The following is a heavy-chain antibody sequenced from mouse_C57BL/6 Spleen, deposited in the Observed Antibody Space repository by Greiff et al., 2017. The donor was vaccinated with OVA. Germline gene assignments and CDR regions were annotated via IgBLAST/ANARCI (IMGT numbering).Heavy chain of an antibody. CDR1: GFTFSDYG. J-gene: IGHJ1*03. D-gene: IGHD4-1*01. CDR3: ARRWDDNFDV. V-gene: IGHV5-17*01. CDR2: ISSGSSTI. Sequence: EVQGVESGGGLVKPGGSLKLSCAASGFTFSDYGMHWVRQAPEKGLEWVAYISSGSSTIYYADTVKGRFTISRENAKNTLFLQMTSLRSEATAMYYCARRWDDNFDVWGTGTTVTGSS.